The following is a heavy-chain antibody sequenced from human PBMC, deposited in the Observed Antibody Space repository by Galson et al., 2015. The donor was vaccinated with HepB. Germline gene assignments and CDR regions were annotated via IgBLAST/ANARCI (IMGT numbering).Heavy chain of an antibody. V-gene: IGHV4-61*02. CDR1: GGSISSGDYY. D-gene: IGHD7-27*01. CDR3: WGATGDQAY. CDR2: IYPSGST. J-gene: IGHJ4*02. Sequence: QVQLQESGPGLVKPSETLSLTCTVSGGSISSGDYYWSWIRQPAGKGLEWIGRIYPSGSTKYNPSLKSRITMSLDTSKNQFSLNLNSVTAADTAVYYCWGATGDQAYWGQGALVTVSS.